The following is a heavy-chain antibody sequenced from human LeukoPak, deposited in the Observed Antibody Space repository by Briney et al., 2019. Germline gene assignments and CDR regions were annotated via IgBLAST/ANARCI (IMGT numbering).Heavy chain of an antibody. CDR2: INSDGSSI. CDR3: ARESPVNWFDP. CDR1: GFTFSSHW. Sequence: GGSLRLSCAASGFTFSSHWMHWVHQAPGKGLVWVSRINSDGSSISYADSVKGRFTISRDNAKNTLYLQMNSLRAEDTAVYYCARESPVNWFDPWGQGTLVTVSS. J-gene: IGHJ5*02. V-gene: IGHV3-74*01.